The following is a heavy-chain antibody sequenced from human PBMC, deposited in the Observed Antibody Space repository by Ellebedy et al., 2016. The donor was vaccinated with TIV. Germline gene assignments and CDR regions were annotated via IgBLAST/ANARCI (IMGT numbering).Heavy chain of an antibody. D-gene: IGHD6-6*01. CDR1: GFTFDDYA. V-gene: IGHV3-9*01. Sequence: GGSLRLXXAASGFTFDDYAMHWVRQAPGKGLEWVSGISWNSGSIGYADSVKGRFTISRDNAKNSLYLQMNSLRAEDTALYYCAKSLSGYSSSHYYYYYMDVWGKGTTVTVSS. CDR3: AKSLSGYSSSHYYYYYMDV. J-gene: IGHJ6*03. CDR2: ISWNSGSI.